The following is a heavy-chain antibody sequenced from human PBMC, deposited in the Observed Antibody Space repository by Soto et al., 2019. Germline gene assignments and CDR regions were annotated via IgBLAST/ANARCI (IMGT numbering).Heavy chain of an antibody. Sequence: EVQLLESGGGLIQPGGSLRLSCEASGFTFSNYGMTWVRLAPGKGLEWVSTISGSGGRTFYADPVKGRFTISRDNSKNTRYLQMKSLRAEDTAVYYCAKEMIASTLADFFDYWGQGTLVTVSS. CDR1: GFTFSNYG. D-gene: IGHD2-21*01. V-gene: IGHV3-23*01. CDR3: AKEMIASTLADFFDY. J-gene: IGHJ4*02. CDR2: ISGSGGRT.